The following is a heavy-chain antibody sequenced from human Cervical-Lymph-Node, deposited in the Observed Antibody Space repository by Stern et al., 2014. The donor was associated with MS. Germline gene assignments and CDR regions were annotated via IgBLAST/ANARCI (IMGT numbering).Heavy chain of an antibody. CDR1: GYTFSSYA. J-gene: IGHJ4*02. CDR2: INGGNGNT. Sequence: VQLVESGAEVKKPGASVKVSCKASGYTFSSYAIHWVRQAPGQRLEWMGWINGGNGNTQYSQKFQGRVTITTDTYALTVSMELSSLTFEDTAVYFCARDPFNYWGQGTLVTVSS. CDR3: ARDPFNY. V-gene: IGHV1-3*01.